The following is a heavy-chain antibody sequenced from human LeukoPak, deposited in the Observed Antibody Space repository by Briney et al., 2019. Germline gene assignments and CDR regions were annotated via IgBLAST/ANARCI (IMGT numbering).Heavy chain of an antibody. D-gene: IGHD3-22*01. CDR1: GFTVSSNY. CDR2: IYSGGST. CDR3: AREEYYYDSSGYYSYGMDV. Sequence: GGSLRLSCAASGFTVSSNYMSWVRQAPGKGLEWVSVIYSGGSTYYADSVKGRFTISRDNSKNTLYLQMNSLRAEDTAVYYCAREEYYYDSSGYYSYGMDVWGQGTTVTVSS. V-gene: IGHV3-53*01. J-gene: IGHJ6*02.